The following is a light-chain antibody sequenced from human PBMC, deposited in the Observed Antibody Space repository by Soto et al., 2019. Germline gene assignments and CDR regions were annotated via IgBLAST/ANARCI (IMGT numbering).Light chain of an antibody. CDR1: QSVLYGSNNKKY. J-gene: IGKJ4*01. CDR2: LAS. CDR3: QRYYGIPLT. V-gene: IGKV4-1*01. Sequence: DFVMTQSPDSLAVSLGERATINCKTSQSVLYGSNNKKYLAWYQQKPGQPPRLLINLASTRESGVPDRFSGSRSGTDFNLTISSLQAEDVAVYYCQRYYGIPLTFGGGTRVEIK.